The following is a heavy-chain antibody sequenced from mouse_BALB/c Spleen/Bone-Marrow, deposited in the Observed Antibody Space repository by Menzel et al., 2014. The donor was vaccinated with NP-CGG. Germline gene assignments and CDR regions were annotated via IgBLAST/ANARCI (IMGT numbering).Heavy chain of an antibody. CDR1: GFSLSRYS. D-gene: IGHD1-1*01. Sequence: VQLQESGPGLVAPSQSLSITCTVSGFSLSRYSVHWVRQPPGKGLEWLGMIWGGGSKDYNSALKSRLSISKDNSKSQVFLKMNSLQTDDTAMYYCARVVAADWYFDVWGAGTTVTVSS. J-gene: IGHJ1*01. V-gene: IGHV2-6-4*01. CDR3: ARVVAADWYFDV. CDR2: IWGGGSK.